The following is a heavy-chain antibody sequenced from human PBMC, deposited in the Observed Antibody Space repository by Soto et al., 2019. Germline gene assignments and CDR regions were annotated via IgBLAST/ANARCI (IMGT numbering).Heavy chain of an antibody. CDR2: LGVAGAR. CDR3: TRATFGVGMDL. CDR1: GFTYRSYD. Sequence: EVRLVESGGGLVQPGGSLRLSCAAFGFTYRSYDMHWVRHVPGKGLEWVSSLGVAGAREYAGSVRGRFTISRDNAKYSLYLQMDSLRVADTAVYYCTRATFGVGMDLWGQGTPVTVSS. V-gene: IGHV3-13*01. J-gene: IGHJ6*02. D-gene: IGHD3-10*01.